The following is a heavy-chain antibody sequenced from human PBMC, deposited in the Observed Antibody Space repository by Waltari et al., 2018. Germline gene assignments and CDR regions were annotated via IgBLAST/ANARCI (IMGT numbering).Heavy chain of an antibody. D-gene: IGHD3-22*01. J-gene: IGHJ4*02. CDR3: ATPAGDSSGYDY. Sequence: QVQLVESGGGVVQPGRSLRLSCAASEFTFSSYGMHWVRQAPGKGLEWVAVISYDGSNKYYADSVKGRFTISRDNSKNTLYLEMNSVKTEDMAVYYCATPAGDSSGYDYWGQGTLVTVSS. CDR2: ISYDGSNK. CDR1: EFTFSSYG. V-gene: IGHV3-30*03.